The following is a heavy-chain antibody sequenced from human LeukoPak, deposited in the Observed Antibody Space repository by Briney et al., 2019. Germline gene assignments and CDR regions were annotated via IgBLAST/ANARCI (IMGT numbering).Heavy chain of an antibody. Sequence: SETLSLTCTVSGGSVSSYYWSWIRQPPGKGLEWIGYIYYSGSTNYNPSLKSRVTISVDTSKNQFSLKLSSVTAADTAVYYCARVKNYDILTGYRYYYYYYMDVWGKGTTVTISS. J-gene: IGHJ6*03. D-gene: IGHD3-9*01. CDR2: IYYSGST. V-gene: IGHV4-59*02. CDR1: GGSVSSYY. CDR3: ARVKNYDILTGYRYYYYYYMDV.